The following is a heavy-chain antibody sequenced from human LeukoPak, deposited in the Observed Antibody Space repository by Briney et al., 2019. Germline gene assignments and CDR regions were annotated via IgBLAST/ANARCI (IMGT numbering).Heavy chain of an antibody. J-gene: IGHJ6*03. D-gene: IGHD6-13*01. CDR1: GFTFSDHY. CDR3: ARSTYSSSWPKPNYYYYTDV. V-gene: IGHV3-72*01. CDR2: TRNKANSYTT. Sequence: GGSLRLSCAASGFTFSDHYMDWVRQAPGKGLEWVGRTRNKANSYTTEYAASVKGRFTISRDDSKNSLYLQMNSLKTEDTAVYYCARSTYSSSWPKPNYYYYTDVWGNGTTVTVSS.